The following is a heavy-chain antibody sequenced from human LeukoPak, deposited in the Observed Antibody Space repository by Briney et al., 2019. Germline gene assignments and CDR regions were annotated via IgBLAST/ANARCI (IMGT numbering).Heavy chain of an antibody. D-gene: IGHD6-6*01. CDR2: IKQDGSEK. CDR1: GFTFSSYW. Sequence: GGSLRLSCAASGFTFSSYWMSWVRQAPGKGLEWVANIKQDGSEKYYVDSVKGRFTTSRDNAKNSLCLQMNSLRAEDTAVYYCAREAIAARNFDYWGQGTLVTVSS. J-gene: IGHJ4*02. V-gene: IGHV3-7*01. CDR3: AREAIAARNFDY.